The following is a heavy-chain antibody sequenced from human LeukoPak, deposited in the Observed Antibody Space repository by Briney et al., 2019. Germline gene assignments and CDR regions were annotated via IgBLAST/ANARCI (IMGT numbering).Heavy chain of an antibody. D-gene: IGHD5-18*01. Sequence: SGTLSLTCAVYGGSFSGYYWSWVRQPPGKGLERMGEINHSGSTNYNPSLTSRVTISVDTSKNQFSLKLSSVTAADTAVYYCARADTAMVSRYFDYWGQGTLVTVSS. V-gene: IGHV4-34*01. CDR3: ARADTAMVSRYFDY. CDR2: INHSGST. CDR1: GGSFSGYY. J-gene: IGHJ4*02.